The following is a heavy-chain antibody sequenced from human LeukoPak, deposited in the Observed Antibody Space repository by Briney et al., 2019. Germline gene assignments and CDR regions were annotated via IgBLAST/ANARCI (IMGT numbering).Heavy chain of an antibody. CDR1: GFTFSSYG. Sequence: GGSLRLSCAASGFTFSSYGMHWVRQAPGKGLEWVALIRYDGSNKYYADSVKGRFTISRDNSKNTLYLQMNSLRAEDTAVYYCAKGVVVVAAFAMDKYFDYWGQGTLVTVSS. V-gene: IGHV3-30*02. CDR2: IRYDGSNK. D-gene: IGHD2-15*01. CDR3: AKGVVVVAAFAMDKYFDY. J-gene: IGHJ4*02.